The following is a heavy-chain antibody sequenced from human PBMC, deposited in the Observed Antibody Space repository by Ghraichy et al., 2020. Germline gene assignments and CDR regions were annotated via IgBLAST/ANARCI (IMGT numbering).Heavy chain of an antibody. V-gene: IGHV3-23*01. Sequence: GGSLRLSCAASGFTFSSYAMSWVRQAPGKGLEWFSAISGSGGSTYYADSVKGRFTISRDNSKTTLYLQMNSLRAEDTPVYYCAKGARAVALKSDAFDIWGQGTMVTVSS. D-gene: IGHD6-19*01. CDR3: AKGARAVALKSDAFDI. CDR2: ISGSGGST. CDR1: GFTFSSYA. J-gene: IGHJ3*02.